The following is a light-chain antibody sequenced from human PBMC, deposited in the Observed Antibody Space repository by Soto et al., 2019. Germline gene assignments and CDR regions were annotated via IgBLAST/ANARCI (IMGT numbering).Light chain of an antibody. CDR3: QQYGGSPRT. CDR2: GAS. J-gene: IGKJ1*01. Sequence: EIVLTQSPDTLSLSPGERATLSCRASHTVTSNYLAWYQQKPGQAPRLLIYGASSRTTDIPDRFSVSGYGPDFTRTISRLETEDFSVYYCQQYGGSPRTVGQGTKVEIK. V-gene: IGKV3-20*01. CDR1: HTVTSNY.